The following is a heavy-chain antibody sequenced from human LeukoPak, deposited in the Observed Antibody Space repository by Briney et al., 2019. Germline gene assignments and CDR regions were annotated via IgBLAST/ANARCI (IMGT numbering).Heavy chain of an antibody. D-gene: IGHD5-18*01. Sequence: PSETLSLTCAVYGGTFSGYYWSWIRQPPGKGLEWIGEINHSGNTNYNPSLKSRVTISIGTSKNQFSLKLSSVTAADTAVYYCARESRYTYGPGYYYMGVWGKGTTVTVSS. J-gene: IGHJ6*03. CDR3: ARESRYTYGPGYYYMGV. CDR1: GGTFSGYY. CDR2: INHSGNT. V-gene: IGHV4-34*01.